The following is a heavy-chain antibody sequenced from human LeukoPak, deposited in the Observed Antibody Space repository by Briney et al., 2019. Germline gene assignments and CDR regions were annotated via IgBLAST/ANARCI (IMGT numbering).Heavy chain of an antibody. Sequence: SVKVSCKASGGTFSSYAISWVRQAPGQGLEWMGRIIPIFGIANYAQKFQGRVTITADKSTSTAYMELSSLRSEDTAVYYCARGTYDSSGYYYGEIRSDYWGQGTLVTVSS. CDR2: IIPIFGIA. V-gene: IGHV1-69*04. J-gene: IGHJ4*02. D-gene: IGHD3-22*01. CDR3: ARGTYDSSGYYYGEIRSDY. CDR1: GGTFSSYA.